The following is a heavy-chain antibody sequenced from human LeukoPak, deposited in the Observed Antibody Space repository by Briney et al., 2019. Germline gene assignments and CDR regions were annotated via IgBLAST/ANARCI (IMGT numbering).Heavy chain of an antibody. CDR1: GYTFTNNW. Sequence: GESLKISCTASGYTFTNNWIAWVRQMPGKGLGWMGIVHPGDSDARYNPSFQGQISFSADRSLGTAYVQWSSLKASDTAIYFCTRAKGYCTSTICYISFDDWGQGTLVIVSS. CDR3: TRAKGYCTSTICYISFDD. J-gene: IGHJ4*02. D-gene: IGHD2-2*02. V-gene: IGHV5-51*01. CDR2: VHPGDSDA.